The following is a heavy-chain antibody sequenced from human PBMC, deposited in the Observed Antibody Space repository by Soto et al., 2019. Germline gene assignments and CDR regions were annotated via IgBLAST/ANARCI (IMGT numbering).Heavy chain of an antibody. CDR2: INAGNGNT. D-gene: IGHD6-13*01. CDR3: ARDGIAAAGTASRYYYGMDV. Sequence: QVQLVQSGAEVKKPGASVKVSCKASGYTFTSYAMHWVRQAPGQRLEWMGWINAGNGNTKYSQKFQGRVTITRDTAASTAYMELSSLRSEDTAVYYCARDGIAAAGTASRYYYGMDVWGQGTTVTVSS. J-gene: IGHJ6*02. CDR1: GYTFTSYA. V-gene: IGHV1-3*01.